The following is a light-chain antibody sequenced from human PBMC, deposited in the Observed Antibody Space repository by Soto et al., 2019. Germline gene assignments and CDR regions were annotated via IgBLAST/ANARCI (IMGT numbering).Light chain of an antibody. Sequence: EIVMTQSPATLSVSPGERATLSCRASQSVGSYLAWYQHKPGQAPRLLISDASNRATGIPARFSGSGSGTDFTLTISSLQSEDFAVYYCQQYSSGPPLTFGGGTKVDI. CDR3: QQYSSGPPLT. V-gene: IGKV3D-15*01. CDR1: QSVGSY. CDR2: DAS. J-gene: IGKJ4*01.